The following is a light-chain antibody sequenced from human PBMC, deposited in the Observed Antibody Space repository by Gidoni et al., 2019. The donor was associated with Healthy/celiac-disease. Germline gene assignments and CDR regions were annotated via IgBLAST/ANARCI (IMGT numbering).Light chain of an antibody. CDR1: QGISSY. J-gene: IGKJ4*01. Sequence: AIRMTQSPSSFSASPGDRVTITCRASQGISSYLAWYQQKPGKAPKLLNYAASTLQSGVPSRFSGSGSGTEFTLTISCLQSEDFATYYCQQYYSYPPTFGGGTKVEIK. CDR3: QQYYSYPPT. V-gene: IGKV1-8*01. CDR2: AAS.